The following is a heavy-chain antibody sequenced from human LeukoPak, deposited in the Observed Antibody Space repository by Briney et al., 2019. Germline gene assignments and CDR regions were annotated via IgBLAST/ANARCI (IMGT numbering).Heavy chain of an antibody. V-gene: IGHV3-30*02. Sequence: PGGSLGLSCAASGFTFSSYGMHWVRQAPGEGLEWVAFIRYDGSNKYYADSVKGRFTISRDNSKNTLYLQMNSLRAEDTAVYYCANIVVVPLWGRGTLVTVSS. CDR2: IRYDGSNK. D-gene: IGHD2-15*01. CDR1: GFTFSSYG. CDR3: ANIVVVPL. J-gene: IGHJ2*01.